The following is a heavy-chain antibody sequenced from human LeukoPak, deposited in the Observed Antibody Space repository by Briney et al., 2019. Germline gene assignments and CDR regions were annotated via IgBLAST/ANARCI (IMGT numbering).Heavy chain of an antibody. V-gene: IGHV4-34*01. J-gene: IGHJ4*02. CDR1: GGSFSGYY. Sequence: SETLSLTCAVYGGSFSGYYWSWIRQPPGKGLEWIGEINHSGSTNYNPSLKSRVTISVDTSKNQFSLKLSSVTAADTAVYYCARGRISYSSSWYTRYYFDYWGQGTLVTVSS. CDR2: INHSGST. CDR3: ARGRISYSSSWYTRYYFDY. D-gene: IGHD6-13*01.